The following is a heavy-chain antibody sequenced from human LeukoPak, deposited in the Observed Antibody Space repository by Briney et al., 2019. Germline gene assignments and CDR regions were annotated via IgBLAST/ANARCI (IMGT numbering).Heavy chain of an antibody. V-gene: IGHV3-23*01. CDR3: AKGGESYYNYYYMDV. CDR2: ISESGSST. Sequence: GGSLRLSCAASGFTFNSYVMTWVRQAPGEGPEWISAISESGSSTYYADSVKGRFTISRDNSKNTLYLEMNSLRAEDTAIYYCAKGGESYYNYYYMDVWGKGTTVSVSS. D-gene: IGHD3-16*01. CDR1: GFTFNSYV. J-gene: IGHJ6*03.